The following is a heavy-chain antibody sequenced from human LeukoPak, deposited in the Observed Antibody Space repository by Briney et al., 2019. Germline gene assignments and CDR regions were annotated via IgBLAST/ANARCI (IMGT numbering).Heavy chain of an antibody. D-gene: IGHD5-18*01. V-gene: IGHV3-11*01. Sequence: GGSLRLSCAASGFTFSDYYMSWIRQAPGKGLEWVSYISSSGSPIYYADSVKGRFTISRDNAKNSLYLQMNSLRAEDTAVYYCARVDTAMVFDYWGQGTLVTVSS. J-gene: IGHJ4*02. CDR1: GFTFSDYY. CDR2: ISSSGSPI. CDR3: ARVDTAMVFDY.